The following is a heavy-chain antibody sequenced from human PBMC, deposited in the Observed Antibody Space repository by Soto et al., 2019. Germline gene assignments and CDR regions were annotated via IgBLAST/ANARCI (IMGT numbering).Heavy chain of an antibody. CDR3: AKDLGSGSYGSLFY. CDR2: ISYDGSNK. J-gene: IGHJ4*02. Sequence: GGALRLSCAASGVTFSSYDMHWVRQSPGKGLEWVAVISYDGSNKYYADSVKGRFTISRDNSKNTLYLQMNSLRAEDTAVYYCAKDLGSGSYGSLFYWGQGTLVTVS. D-gene: IGHD1-26*01. V-gene: IGHV3-30*18. CDR1: GVTFSSYD.